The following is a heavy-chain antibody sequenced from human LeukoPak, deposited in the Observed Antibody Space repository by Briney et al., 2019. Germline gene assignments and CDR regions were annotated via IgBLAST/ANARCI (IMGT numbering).Heavy chain of an antibody. CDR1: GGSTNNYY. V-gene: IGHV4-59*01. CDR3: ARESGSYLWRSWLNP. J-gene: IGHJ5*02. D-gene: IGHD3-16*01. Sequence: PSETLSLTCTVSGGSTNNYYSTWIRHPPGKGLEWIGNIYNSGNTNYNPSLKSRVTISIDTSKNQFSLKVISVTAADTAIYYCARESGSYLWRSWLNPWGQGTLVTVSS. CDR2: IYNSGNT.